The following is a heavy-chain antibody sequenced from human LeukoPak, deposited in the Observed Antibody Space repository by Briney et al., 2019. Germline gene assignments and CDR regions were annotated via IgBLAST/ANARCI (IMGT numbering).Heavy chain of an antibody. CDR1: GGSISSSSYY. CDR3: ARGGRGTMVRGVDY. CDR2: IYHSGST. D-gene: IGHD3-10*01. J-gene: IGHJ4*02. V-gene: IGHV4-39*07. Sequence: SETLSLTCTVSGGSISSSSYYWGWIRQPPGKGLEWIGEIYHSGSTNYNPSLKSRVTISVDKSKNQFSLKLSSVTAADTAVYYCARGGRGTMVRGVDYWGQGTLVTVSS.